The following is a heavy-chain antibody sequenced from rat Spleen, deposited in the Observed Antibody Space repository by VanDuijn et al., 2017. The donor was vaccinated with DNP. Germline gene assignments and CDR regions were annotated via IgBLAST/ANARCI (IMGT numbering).Heavy chain of an antibody. CDR1: GFSLSSYY. J-gene: IGHJ4*01. Sequence: VQLKESGPGLVQPSQTLSLTCTVSGFSLSSYYVSWVRQPPGKGLEWMGVIWDDGSTAYNSALKSRLSISRDTSKSQVFLKMSSLKTEDTATYYCARDRYYGSTVGMDAWGQGSSVTVSS. CDR3: ARDRYYGSTVGMDA. V-gene: IGHV2-32*01. D-gene: IGHD1-6*01. CDR2: IWDDGST.